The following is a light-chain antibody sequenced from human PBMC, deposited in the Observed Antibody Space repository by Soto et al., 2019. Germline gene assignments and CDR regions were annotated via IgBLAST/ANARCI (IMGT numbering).Light chain of an antibody. CDR3: QQYNSYPWT. CDR1: QSISSW. V-gene: IGKV1-5*03. J-gene: IGKJ1*01. Sequence: DIQMTQSPSTLSASVGDRVTITCRASQSISSWLAWYQQKPGKAPKLLIYKASSLESGVPSRFRASGSGTEFTLTISSLQPDDFATYYCQQYNSYPWTFGQRTKVEIK. CDR2: KAS.